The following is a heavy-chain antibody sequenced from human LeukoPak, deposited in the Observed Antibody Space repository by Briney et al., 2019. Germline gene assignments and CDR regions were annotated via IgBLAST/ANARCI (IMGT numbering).Heavy chain of an antibody. J-gene: IGHJ6*02. CDR1: GFTFDDYG. V-gene: IGHV3-33*08. CDR3: ARGRDDAADYYSYHGMDV. CDR2: IGEDGSNT. Sequence: GGSLRLSCAASGFTFDDYGMSWVRQAPGKGLEWVAVIGEDGSNTVYVDSVKGRFTVSRDTSNHTVYLQMNSLRAEDTAVYYCARGRDDAADYYSYHGMDVWGQGTTVTVSS. D-gene: IGHD6-25*01.